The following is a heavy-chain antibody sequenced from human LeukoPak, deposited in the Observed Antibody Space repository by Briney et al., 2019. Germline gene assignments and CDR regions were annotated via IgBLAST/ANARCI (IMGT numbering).Heavy chain of an antibody. CDR1: GCTFTSYY. CDR2: INPSGGST. J-gene: IGHJ5*02. V-gene: IGHV1-46*01. Sequence: GASVKVSCKASGCTFTSYYMHWVRQAPGQGLEWMGIINPSGGSTSYAQKFQGRVTMTRDTSTSTVYMELSSLRSEDTAVYYCARDGYVSSGWYSMGFDPWGQGTLVTVSS. CDR3: ARDGYVSSGWYSMGFDP. D-gene: IGHD6-19*01.